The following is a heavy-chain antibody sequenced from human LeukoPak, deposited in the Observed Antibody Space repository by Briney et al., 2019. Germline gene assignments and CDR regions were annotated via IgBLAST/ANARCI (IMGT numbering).Heavy chain of an antibody. D-gene: IGHD1-26*01. CDR1: GFTFSSYG. V-gene: IGHV3-30*02. CDR2: IRYDGSNK. J-gene: IGHJ4*02. CDR3: ARDQRELRTLGPFDY. Sequence: GGSLRLSCAASGFTFSSYGMHWVRQAPGKGLEWVAYIRYDGSNKYYADSVKGRFTISRDNSKNTLYLQMNSLRAEDTAVYYCARDQRELRTLGPFDYWGQGTLVTVSS.